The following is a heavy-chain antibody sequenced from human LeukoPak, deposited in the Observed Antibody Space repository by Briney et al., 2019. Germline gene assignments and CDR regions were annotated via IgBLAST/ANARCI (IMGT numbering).Heavy chain of an antibody. CDR1: GYTFTRYG. CDR3: ATLKSPIAAAGSVYYYYYYMDV. J-gene: IGHJ6*03. V-gene: IGHV1-18*01. Sequence: SVKVSCKASGYTFTRYGMSWVRQAPGQGLEWMGWISGSNGNTNYAQKFQGRVTMTRDTSISTAYMELSRLRSDDTAVYYCATLKSPIAAAGSVYYYYYYMDVWGKGTTVTVSS. CDR2: ISGSNGNT. D-gene: IGHD6-13*01.